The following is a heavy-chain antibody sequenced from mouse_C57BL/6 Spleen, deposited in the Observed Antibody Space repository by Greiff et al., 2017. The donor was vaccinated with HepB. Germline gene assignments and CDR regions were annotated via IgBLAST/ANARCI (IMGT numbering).Heavy chain of an antibody. CDR3: ARDGARGAMDY. J-gene: IGHJ4*01. V-gene: IGHV3-1*01. CDR2: ISYSGST. CDR1: GYSITSGYY. Sequence: EVKLMESGPGMVKPSQSLSLTCTVTGYSITSGYYWPWIRPFPGNKLEWMGYISYSGSTNYNPSLKSRISITHDTSKNHFFLKLNSVTTEDTATYYCARDGARGAMDYWGQGTSVTVSS. D-gene: IGHD3-1*01.